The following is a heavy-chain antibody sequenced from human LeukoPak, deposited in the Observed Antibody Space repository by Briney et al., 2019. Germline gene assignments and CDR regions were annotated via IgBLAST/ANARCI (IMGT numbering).Heavy chain of an antibody. D-gene: IGHD3-22*01. V-gene: IGHV1-2*06. CDR1: GYTFTGYY. CDR3: ARVSPDYYDNAFDI. CDR2: INPNSGGT. J-gene: IGHJ3*02. Sequence: ASVKVSCKASGYTFTGYYMHWVRQAPGQGLEWMGRINPNSGGTNYAQKFQGRVTMTRDTSISTAYMELSRLRSDDTAVYYCARVSPDYYDNAFDIWGQGTMVTVSS.